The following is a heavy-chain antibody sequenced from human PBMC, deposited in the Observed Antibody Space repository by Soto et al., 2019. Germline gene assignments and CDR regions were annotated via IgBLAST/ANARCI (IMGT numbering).Heavy chain of an antibody. CDR2: MYHSGST. V-gene: IGHV4-30-2*05. J-gene: IGHJ5*02. Sequence: SETLSLTCAVSGGSISSGGYSWSWIRQPPGKGLEWIGYMYHSGSTYYNPSLKSRVTISVDTSKNQFSLKLSSVTAADTAVYYCARATIVLVPAAMVSHWFDPWGQGTLVTVSS. D-gene: IGHD2-2*01. CDR3: ARATIVLVPAAMVSHWFDP. CDR1: GGSISSGGYS.